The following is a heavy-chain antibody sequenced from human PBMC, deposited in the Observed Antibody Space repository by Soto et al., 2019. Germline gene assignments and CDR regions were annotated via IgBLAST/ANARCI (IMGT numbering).Heavy chain of an antibody. V-gene: IGHV4-59*01. Sequence: QVQLQESGPGLVKPSETLSLTCTVSGGSISNYYWSWIRQPPGKGLEWIGYIYYSGSINYNPSLKSQVTISEDTSKNQFSLKMSSVTAADTAVYYCAREIAVAGTHYYDYWGQGTLVTVSS. CDR3: AREIAVAGTHYYDY. CDR1: GGSISNYY. J-gene: IGHJ4*02. D-gene: IGHD6-19*01. CDR2: IYYSGSI.